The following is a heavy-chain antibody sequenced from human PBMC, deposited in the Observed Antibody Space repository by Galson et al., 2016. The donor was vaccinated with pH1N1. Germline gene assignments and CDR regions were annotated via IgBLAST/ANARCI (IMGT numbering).Heavy chain of an antibody. CDR2: IIAIFGVP. D-gene: IGHD3-10*01. J-gene: IGHJ4*02. Sequence: SVKVSCKASGGIFNKYAISWVRQAPGQGLEWVGDIIAIFGVPNYAQKFQGRVTINADKSTNPAYMELSSLKSDDTAVYYCAASETYKPSSYDYWGLGTLVTVSS. CDR1: GGIFNKYA. V-gene: IGHV1-69*10. CDR3: AASETYKPSSYDY.